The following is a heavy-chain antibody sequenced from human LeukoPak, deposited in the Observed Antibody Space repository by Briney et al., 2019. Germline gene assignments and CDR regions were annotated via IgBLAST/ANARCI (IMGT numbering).Heavy chain of an antibody. CDR2: INTSDGST. J-gene: IGHJ5*02. D-gene: IGHD4-23*01. CDR3: ARSQGGNTLWFDP. V-gene: IGHV1-46*01. CDR1: GYTFTSYY. Sequence: ASVKVSCKASGYTFTSYYMHWVRQAPGQGLEWMGIINTSDGSTTYAQKFQGRVSMTRDTSTSTVYLEVSSLRSEDTAVYYCARSQGGNTLWFDPWGQGTLVTVSS.